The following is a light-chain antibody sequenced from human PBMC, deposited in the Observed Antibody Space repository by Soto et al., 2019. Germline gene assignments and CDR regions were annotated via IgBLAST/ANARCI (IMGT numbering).Light chain of an antibody. CDR1: SSDVGGYNY. CDR2: DVS. J-gene: IGLJ1*01. V-gene: IGLV2-14*01. CDR3: SSHSSSSSPNYV. Sequence: QSVLTQPASVSGSPGQSITISCTGTSSDVGGYNYVSWYQQYPGKAPKLMIYDVSNRPSGVSNRFSGSKSGNTASLTISGLQAEDEADYYCSSHSSSSSPNYVFVIGTKAPS.